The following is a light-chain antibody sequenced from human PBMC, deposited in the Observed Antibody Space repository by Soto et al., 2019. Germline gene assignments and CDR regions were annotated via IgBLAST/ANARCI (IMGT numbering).Light chain of an antibody. J-gene: IGKJ3*01. CDR1: QSINNRY. CDR2: AAS. Sequence: IGLTQSPGTLSLSPGERATLSCRASQSINNRYLAWYQQKPGQAPRLLIYAASSRATGIPDRFSGSGSGTDFTLTISRLEPEDFAVYYCQQFGSSPGFTFGPGTKVDIK. V-gene: IGKV3-20*01. CDR3: QQFGSSPGFT.